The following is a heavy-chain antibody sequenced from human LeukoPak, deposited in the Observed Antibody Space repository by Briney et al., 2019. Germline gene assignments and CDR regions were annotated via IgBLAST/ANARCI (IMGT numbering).Heavy chain of an antibody. J-gene: IGHJ4*02. D-gene: IGHD6-13*01. CDR2: ISSSSSHT. Sequence: GGSLRLSCAASGLSFSDYYMTWIRQAPGKGLEWLSYISSSSSHTNYADSVKGRFTISRDNAKNSLSLQVNSLRADDTAVYYCARVGSIAAAGTPDYWGQGTLVTVSS. CDR3: ARVGSIAAAGTPDY. CDR1: GLSFSDYY. V-gene: IGHV3-11*06.